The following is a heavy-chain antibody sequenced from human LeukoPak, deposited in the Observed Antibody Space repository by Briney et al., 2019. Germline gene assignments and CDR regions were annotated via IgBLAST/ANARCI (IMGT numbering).Heavy chain of an antibody. CDR2: IKQDGSEK. J-gene: IGHJ4*02. D-gene: IGHD1-1*01. Sequence: GRSLRLSCAASGFTFSSYSMNWVRQAPGKGLEWVANIKQDGSEKYYVDSVKGRFTISRDNAKNSLYLQMNSLRADDTAVYYCASLGNWGQGTLVTVSS. V-gene: IGHV3-7*01. CDR1: GFTFSSYS. CDR3: ASLGN.